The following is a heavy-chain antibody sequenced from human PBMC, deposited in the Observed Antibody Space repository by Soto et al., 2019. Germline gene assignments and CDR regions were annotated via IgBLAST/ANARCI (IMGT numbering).Heavy chain of an antibody. D-gene: IGHD6-19*01. J-gene: IGHJ4*02. CDR3: AVAVSGPRDY. CDR1: GYTFTSYG. Sequence: QVQLVQSGAEVKKPGASVKVSCKASGYTFTSYGINWVRQAPGQGLEWMGWINTYNGKTNYAQKLQGRATMTKATSTSTAYMELRSLRSDDTAVYYCAVAVSGPRDYWGQGTLVSVSS. CDR2: INTYNGKT. V-gene: IGHV1-18*01.